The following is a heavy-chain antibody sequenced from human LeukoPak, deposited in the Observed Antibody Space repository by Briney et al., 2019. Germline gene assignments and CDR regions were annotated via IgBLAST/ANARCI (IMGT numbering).Heavy chain of an antibody. Sequence: GGSLRLSCAASGFTFSSYGMSWVRQAPGKGLEWVSGINGSGGRTYYAVSVKGRFTISRDNSKNTLYLQMNSLRAEDTAIYYCAKDPFFDYWGQGTLVTVSS. V-gene: IGHV3-23*01. CDR1: GFTFSSYG. CDR3: AKDPFFDY. CDR2: INGSGGRT. J-gene: IGHJ4*02.